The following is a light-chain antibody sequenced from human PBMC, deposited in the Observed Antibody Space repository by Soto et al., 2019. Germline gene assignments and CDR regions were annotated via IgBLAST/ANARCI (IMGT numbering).Light chain of an antibody. CDR3: SSYTDSSTRV. CDR1: SSDVGGYNY. CDR2: EVS. J-gene: IGLJ1*01. Sequence: QSAPTQPASVAGSPGQSITISCTGTSSDVGGYNYVSWYQQHPGKAPKLVIYEVSNRPSGVSNRFSGSKSGNTASLTISGLQAEDEADYYCSSYTDSSTRVFGTGTKVTV. V-gene: IGLV2-14*01.